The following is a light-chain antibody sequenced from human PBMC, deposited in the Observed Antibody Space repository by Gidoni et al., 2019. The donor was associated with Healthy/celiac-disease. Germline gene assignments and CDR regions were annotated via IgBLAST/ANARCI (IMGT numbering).Light chain of an antibody. CDR1: QSVSSY. CDR2: DAS. Sequence: EIVLTQSPATLSLSPGERATLSCRASQSVSSYLACYQQKPGQAPRLLFYDASNRATGIPARFSCSWSGTDFTLTISSLEPEDFAVYYCQQRSNWLFTFGQGTRLEIK. J-gene: IGKJ5*01. V-gene: IGKV3-11*01. CDR3: QQRSNWLFT.